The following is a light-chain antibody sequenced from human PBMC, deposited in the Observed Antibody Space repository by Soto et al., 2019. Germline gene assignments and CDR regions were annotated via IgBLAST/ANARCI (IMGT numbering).Light chain of an antibody. Sequence: EIVLTQSPATLSLSPGERATLSCRASQSVSSYLAWYQQKPGQALRLLIYDASNRATGIAARFSGSGSVTNFTLIIGSLEPEYFAVYFCKQRSNWSPWTFGQGTKVEIK. J-gene: IGKJ1*01. CDR3: KQRSNWSPWT. CDR2: DAS. CDR1: QSVSSY. V-gene: IGKV3-11*01.